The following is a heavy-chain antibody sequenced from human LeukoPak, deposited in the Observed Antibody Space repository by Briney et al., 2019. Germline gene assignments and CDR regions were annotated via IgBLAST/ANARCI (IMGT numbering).Heavy chain of an antibody. D-gene: IGHD3-9*01. CDR2: IGSTSSAT. V-gene: IGHV3-48*02. J-gene: IGHJ6*02. Sequence: PGGSLRLSCAASGFTFSSFTMAWVRQAPGKGLEWVSFIGSTSSATYYADSVRGRFTISRDNAKNSLYLQMNSLRDEDTAVYYCARDLEAHLYDISAMGVWGRGSTVTVSS. CDR3: ARDLEAHLYDISAMGV. CDR1: GFTFSSFT.